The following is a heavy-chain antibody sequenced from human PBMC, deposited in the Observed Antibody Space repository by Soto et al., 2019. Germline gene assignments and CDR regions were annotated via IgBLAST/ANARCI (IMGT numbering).Heavy chain of an antibody. Sequence: EVPLLESGGRLVQPGGSLRLSCAASGFSFSIYAMNWVRQAPGKGLEWVSGISGGGGSTYYADSVKGRFTISRDNSKNTLYLQMNSLRVDDTAVYYCAKDPTTYDSSAQFDSWGHGTLVTVSS. CDR3: AKDPTTYDSSAQFDS. J-gene: IGHJ5*01. CDR2: ISGGGGST. V-gene: IGHV3-23*01. D-gene: IGHD3-22*01. CDR1: GFSFSIYA.